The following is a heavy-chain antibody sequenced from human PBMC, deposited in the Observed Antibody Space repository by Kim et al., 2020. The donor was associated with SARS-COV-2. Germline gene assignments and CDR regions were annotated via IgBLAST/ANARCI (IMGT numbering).Heavy chain of an antibody. CDR3: ARHIRYYYGSGSYRDLSYYYYGMDV. V-gene: IGHV5-51*01. D-gene: IGHD3-10*01. CDR1: GYSFTSYW. J-gene: IGHJ6*02. CDR2: IYPGDSDT. Sequence: GESLKISCKGSGYSFTSYWIGWVRQMPGKGLEWMGIIYPGDSDTRYSPSFQGQVTISADKSISTAYLQWSSLKASDTAMYYCARHIRYYYGSGSYRDLSYYYYGMDVWGQGTTVTVSS.